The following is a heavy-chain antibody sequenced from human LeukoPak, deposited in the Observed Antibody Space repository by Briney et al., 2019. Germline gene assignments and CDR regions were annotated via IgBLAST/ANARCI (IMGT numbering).Heavy chain of an antibody. CDR3: ARDSVIEGATFDAFDI. D-gene: IGHD1-26*01. V-gene: IGHV3-21*01. CDR2: ISSSSSYI. Sequence: PGGSLRLSCAASGFTFSSYSMNWVRQAPGKGLEWVSSISSSSSYIYYADSVKGRFTISRDNAKNSLYLQMNSLRAEDTAVYYCARDSVIEGATFDAFDIWGQGTMFTVSS. CDR1: GFTFSSYS. J-gene: IGHJ3*02.